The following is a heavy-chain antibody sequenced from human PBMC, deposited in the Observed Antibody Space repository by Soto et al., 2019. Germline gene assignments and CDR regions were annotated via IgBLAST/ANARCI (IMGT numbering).Heavy chain of an antibody. D-gene: IGHD3-9*01. CDR3: ASGWGHSDSTGYYMYFDV. CDR1: GGYFSSLS. V-gene: IGHV1-69*01. Sequence: QVQLVQSGAEVKKPGSSVKLSCKASGGYFSSLSISWVRQAPGQGLEWMGGTIPNFGTAEYAQNFQGRVTLTADEKTRTVYMELTSLTSDDAALYYCASGWGHSDSTGYYMYFDVWGQGTLVTVSS. CDR2: TIPNFGTA. J-gene: IGHJ1*01.